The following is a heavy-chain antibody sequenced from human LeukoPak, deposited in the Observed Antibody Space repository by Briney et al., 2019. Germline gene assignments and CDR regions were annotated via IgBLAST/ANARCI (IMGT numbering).Heavy chain of an antibody. J-gene: IGHJ4*02. CDR3: ARDRPLPSTPRDGTAIDY. D-gene: IGHD5-24*01. CDR1: GYTFTSYG. V-gene: IGHV1-18*01. Sequence: ASVKVSCMASGYTFTSYGISWVRQAPGQGLEWMGWISAYNGNTNYAQKLQGRVTMTTDTSTSTAYMELRSLRSDDTAVYYCARDRPLPSTPRDGTAIDYWGQGTLVTVSS. CDR2: ISAYNGNT.